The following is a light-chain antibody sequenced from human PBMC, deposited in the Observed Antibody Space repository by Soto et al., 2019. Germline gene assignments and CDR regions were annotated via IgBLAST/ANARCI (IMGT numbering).Light chain of an antibody. CDR1: ISDVGTHNL. CDR3: CSYAGSNPAPYV. CDR2: EVI. J-gene: IGLJ1*01. V-gene: IGLV2-23*02. Sequence: QSALTQPASVSGSPGQSITISCTGTISDVGTHNLVSWYQQHPGKAPKLIIYEVIKRPSGVSSRLSGSKSGNTASLTISGLQTHAEADYHSCSYAGSNPAPYVSGNRTKVT.